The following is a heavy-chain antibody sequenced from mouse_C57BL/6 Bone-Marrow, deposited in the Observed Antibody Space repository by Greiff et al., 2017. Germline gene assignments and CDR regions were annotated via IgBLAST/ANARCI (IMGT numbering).Heavy chain of an antibody. D-gene: IGHD1-1*01. J-gene: IGHJ4*01. CDR1: GYTFTSYW. CDR2: IDPSDSYT. V-gene: IGHV1-69*01. CDR3: AREDYYGRDYAMDY. Sequence: QVQLQQSGAELVMPGASVKLSCKASGYTFTSYWMHWVKQRPGQGLEWIGEIDPSDSYTNYNQKFKGKSTLTVDKSPSTAYMQLSSLTSEDSAVYYCAREDYYGRDYAMDYWGQGTSVTVSS.